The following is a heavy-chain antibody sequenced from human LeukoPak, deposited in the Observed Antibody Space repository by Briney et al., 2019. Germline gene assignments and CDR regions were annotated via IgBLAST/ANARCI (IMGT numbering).Heavy chain of an antibody. D-gene: IGHD2-2*01. CDR2: IYYGGST. CDR3: ARAHQLAFDI. Sequence: SETLSLTCTVSGGSISSSIYYWGWIRQPPGKGLEWIGNIYYGGSTYYNPSLKSRVTISVDTSKNQFSLKLNSVTAADTAVYYCARAHQLAFDIWGQGTMVTVSS. CDR1: GGSISSSIYY. V-gene: IGHV4-39*07. J-gene: IGHJ3*02.